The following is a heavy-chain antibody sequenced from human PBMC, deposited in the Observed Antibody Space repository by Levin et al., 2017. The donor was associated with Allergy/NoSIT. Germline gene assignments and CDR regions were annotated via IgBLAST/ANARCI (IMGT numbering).Heavy chain of an antibody. CDR3: AKDESGYDSWGGPFDY. D-gene: IGHD5-12*01. Sequence: QPGGSLRLSCAASGFTFSSYAMSWVRQAPGKGLEWVSAISDSGGSTYYADSVKGRFTISRDNSKNTLYLQMNSLRAEDTAVYYCAKDESGYDSWGGPFDYRGQGTLVTVSS. J-gene: IGHJ4*02. CDR2: ISDSGGST. CDR1: GFTFSSYA. V-gene: IGHV3-23*01.